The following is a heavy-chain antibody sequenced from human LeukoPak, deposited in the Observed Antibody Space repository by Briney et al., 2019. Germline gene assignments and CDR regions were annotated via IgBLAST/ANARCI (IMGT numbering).Heavy chain of an antibody. Sequence: SVKVSCKASGGTFSSYAISWVRQAPGQGLEWMGGIIPIFGTANYAQKFQGRVTITADESTSTAYMELSSLRSEDTAVYYCARVKGCSGGSCYPALSPEVAFDIWGQGTMVTVSS. D-gene: IGHD2-15*01. J-gene: IGHJ3*02. CDR2: IIPIFGTA. CDR3: ARVKGCSGGSCYPALSPEVAFDI. CDR1: GGTFSSYA. V-gene: IGHV1-69*01.